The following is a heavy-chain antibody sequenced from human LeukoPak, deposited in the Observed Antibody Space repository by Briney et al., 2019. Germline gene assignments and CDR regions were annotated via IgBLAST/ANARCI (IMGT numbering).Heavy chain of an antibody. D-gene: IGHD6-13*01. J-gene: IGHJ4*02. V-gene: IGHV4-4*02. CDR1: GGSISSSNW. Sequence: SETLSLTCAVSGGSISSSNWWSWVRQPPGKGLEWIGEIYHSGSTNYNPSLKSRVTISVDKSKNQFSLKLSSVTAADTAVYYCARLRTGYSSSWYYFDYWGQGTLVTVSS. CDR2: IYHSGST. CDR3: ARLRTGYSSSWYYFDY.